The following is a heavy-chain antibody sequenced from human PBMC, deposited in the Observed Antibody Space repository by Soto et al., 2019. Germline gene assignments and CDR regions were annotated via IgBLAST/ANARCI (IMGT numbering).Heavy chain of an antibody. V-gene: IGHV3-53*01. D-gene: IGHD3-9*01. J-gene: IGHJ6*02. Sequence: PVGSLRLSCAASGFTVSSNYMSWVRQAPGKGLEWVSVIYSGGSTYYADSVKGRFTISRDNSKNTLYLQMNSLRAEDTAVYYCARGALGYFDWLRHYYYGMDVWRQGTTVTVSS. CDR3: ARGALGYFDWLRHYYYGMDV. CDR2: IYSGGST. CDR1: GFTVSSNY.